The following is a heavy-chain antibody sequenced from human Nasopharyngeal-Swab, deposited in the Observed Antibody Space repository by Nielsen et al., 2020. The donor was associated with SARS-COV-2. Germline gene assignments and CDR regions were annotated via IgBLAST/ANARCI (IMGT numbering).Heavy chain of an antibody. CDR2: INPDGSVK. Sequence: WIRQPPGKGLEWVANINPDGSVKFYVDSVKGRFTISRDNVYNSVYLQMSSLTAEDTAVYYCAKEGLSIAAAGTVDYWGQGTLVTVSS. D-gene: IGHD6-13*01. V-gene: IGHV3-7*03. J-gene: IGHJ4*02. CDR3: AKEGLSIAAAGTVDY.